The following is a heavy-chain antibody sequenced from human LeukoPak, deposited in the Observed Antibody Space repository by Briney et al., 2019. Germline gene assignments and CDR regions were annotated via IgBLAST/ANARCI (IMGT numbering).Heavy chain of an antibody. CDR2: INPNSGGT. CDR1: GYTFTGYY. J-gene: IGHJ4*02. CDR3: ARVRYSSGWYTFGRSAEFHY. V-gene: IGHV1-2*02. D-gene: IGHD6-19*01. Sequence: GASVKVSCKASGYTFTGYYMHWVRQAPGQGLEGMGWINPNSGGTNYAQKFQGRVTMTRDTSISTAYMELSRLRSDDTAVYYCARVRYSSGWYTFGRSAEFHYWGQGPLVPVSS.